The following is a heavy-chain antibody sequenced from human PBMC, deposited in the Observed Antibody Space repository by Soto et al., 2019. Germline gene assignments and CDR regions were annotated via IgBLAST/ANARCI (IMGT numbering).Heavy chain of an antibody. CDR3: ARGDSPVQFDH. CDR1: GGTFSSHA. V-gene: IGHV1-18*01. CDR2: INGYNANT. J-gene: IGHJ4*02. Sequence: ASVKVSCKASGGTFSSHAVIWVRQAPGQGLEWMGWINGYNANTNYAQKFQGRVTMTIDTSATTAYLELRSLRSDDTAVFYCARGDSPVQFDHWCQGTLVTVSS. D-gene: IGHD4-4*01.